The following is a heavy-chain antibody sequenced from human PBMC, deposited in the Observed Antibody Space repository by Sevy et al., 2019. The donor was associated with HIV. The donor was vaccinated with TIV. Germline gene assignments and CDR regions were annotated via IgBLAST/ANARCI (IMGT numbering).Heavy chain of an antibody. Sequence: GGSLRLSCVASGFTFISYPMAWVRQAPGKGLEWVSTISASGGSTYYADSVKGRFTISRDNSKNMVNLEMNILRADDTALYYCAKEDYSGYDFDYSGQGTMVTVSS. CDR1: GFTFISYP. V-gene: IGHV3-23*01. CDR3: AKEDYSGYDFDY. J-gene: IGHJ4*02. CDR2: ISASGGST. D-gene: IGHD5-12*01.